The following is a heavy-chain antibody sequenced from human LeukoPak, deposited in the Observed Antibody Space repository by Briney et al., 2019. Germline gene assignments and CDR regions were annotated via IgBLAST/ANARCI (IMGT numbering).Heavy chain of an antibody. CDR3: AKEAHRDFWSGYNEY. Sequence: GGSLRLSCAASGFTFSSYAMSGVRQVPGKGLEWVSGISGSRGNTYYADSVKGRFTISRDISTDTLYLQMNSLRAEDTAVYYCAKEAHRDFWSGYNEYWGQGARVTVSS. CDR2: ISGSRGNT. D-gene: IGHD3-3*01. V-gene: IGHV3-23*01. CDR1: GFTFSSYA. J-gene: IGHJ4*02.